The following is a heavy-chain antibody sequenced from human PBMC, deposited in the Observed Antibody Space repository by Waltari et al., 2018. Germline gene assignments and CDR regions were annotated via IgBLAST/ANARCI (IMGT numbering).Heavy chain of an antibody. CDR2: IYYSGST. CDR3: ARHGSYYDSSGYSHFDY. D-gene: IGHD3-22*01. J-gene: IGHJ4*02. CDR1: GGSISSSSYY. V-gene: IGHV4-39*01. Sequence: QVQLQESGPGLVKPSQTLSLTCTVSGGSISSSSYYWGWIRQPPGKGLEWIGSIYYSGSTYYNPSLKSRVTISVDTSKNQFSLKLSSVTAADTAVYYCARHGSYYDSSGYSHFDYWGQGTLVTVSS.